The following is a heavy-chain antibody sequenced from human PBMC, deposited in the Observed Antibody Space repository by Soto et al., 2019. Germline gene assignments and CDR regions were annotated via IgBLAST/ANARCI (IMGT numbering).Heavy chain of an antibody. CDR3: ARETLEYSSSARFYYYYGMDV. CDR2: ISSSSSYI. CDR1: GFTFSSYS. J-gene: IGHJ6*02. V-gene: IGHV3-21*01. Sequence: VESGGGLVKPGGSLRLSCAASGFTFSSYSMNWVRQAPGKGLEWVSSISSSSSYIYYADSVKGRFTISRDNAKNSLYLQMNSLRAEDTAVYYCARETLEYSSSARFYYYYGMDVWGQGTTVTVSS. D-gene: IGHD6-6*01.